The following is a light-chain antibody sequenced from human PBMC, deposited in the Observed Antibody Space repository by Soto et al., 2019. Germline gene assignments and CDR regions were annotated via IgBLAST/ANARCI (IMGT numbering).Light chain of an antibody. CDR2: GAY. Sequence: EMVMTQSPAPLSVSPGERATLSCGASQSVGINLAWQQQKPRQAPRLLIYGAYTKATGIPARFSGSGSGTEFTLTISILQSEDFAVYFCQQYKIWPTFGQGTKVDIK. V-gene: IGKV3-15*01. CDR1: QSVGIN. J-gene: IGKJ1*01. CDR3: QQYKIWPT.